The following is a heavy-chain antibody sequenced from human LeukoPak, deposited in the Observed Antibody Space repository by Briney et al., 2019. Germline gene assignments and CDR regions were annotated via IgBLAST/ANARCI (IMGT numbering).Heavy chain of an antibody. CDR2: IYYSGST. J-gene: IGHJ5*02. Sequence: SETLSLTCTVSGGSISSSSYHWGWIRQPPGKGLEWIGSIYYSGSTYYNPSLKSRVTISVDTSKNQFSLKLSSVTAADTAVYYCARLDIVVVPAAMPCWFDPWGQGTLVTVSS. V-gene: IGHV4-39*01. D-gene: IGHD2-2*01. CDR1: GGSISSSSYH. CDR3: ARLDIVVVPAAMPCWFDP.